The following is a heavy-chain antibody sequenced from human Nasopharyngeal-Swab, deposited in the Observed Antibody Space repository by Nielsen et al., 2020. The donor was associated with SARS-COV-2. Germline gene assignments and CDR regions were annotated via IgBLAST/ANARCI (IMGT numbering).Heavy chain of an antibody. CDR2: ISSRGDDT. CDR1: GFSFSSCS. CDR3: ARGPSNSRFDF. V-gene: IGHV3-23*01. J-gene: IGHJ5*01. D-gene: IGHD6-13*01. Sequence: GESLKISCAASGFSFSSCSMSWVRQAPGRGLEWVSSISSRGDDTYSAASVKGRFTISRDNSKNTLYLQMNNLRAEDTAVYFCARGPSNSRFDFWGQGSLVTVSS.